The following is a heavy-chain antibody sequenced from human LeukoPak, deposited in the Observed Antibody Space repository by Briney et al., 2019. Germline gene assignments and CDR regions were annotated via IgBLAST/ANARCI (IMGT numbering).Heavy chain of an antibody. Sequence: PGRSLRLSCAASGFTFDDYAMHWVRQAPGKGLEWVSGISWNSGSIGYADSVKGRFTISRDNAKNSLYLQMNSLRAEDTALYYCAKDREYGSGSLDYWGQGTLVTVSS. D-gene: IGHD3-10*01. CDR3: AKDREYGSGSLDY. J-gene: IGHJ4*02. V-gene: IGHV3-9*01. CDR2: ISWNSGSI. CDR1: GFTFDDYA.